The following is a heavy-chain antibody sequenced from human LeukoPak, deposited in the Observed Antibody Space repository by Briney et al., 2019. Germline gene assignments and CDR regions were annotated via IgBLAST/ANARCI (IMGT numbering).Heavy chain of an antibody. CDR3: ARGVAEQWLVQRWFDP. Sequence: GRSLRLSCAASGFTFSSYAMHWVRQAPGKGLEWEAVIPYDGSNKYYADSVKGRFTISRDNSKNTLYLQMNSLRAEDTAVYYCARGVAEQWLVQRWFDPWGQGTLVTVSS. V-gene: IGHV3-30*04. J-gene: IGHJ5*02. CDR2: IPYDGSNK. CDR1: GFTFSSYA. D-gene: IGHD6-19*01.